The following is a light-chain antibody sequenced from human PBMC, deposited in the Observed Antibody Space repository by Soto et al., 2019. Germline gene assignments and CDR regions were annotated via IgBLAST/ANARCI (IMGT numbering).Light chain of an antibody. CDR1: TSDFGFYNY. J-gene: IGLJ1*01. Sequence: QSALTQPASVSGSPGQSITISCTGTTSDFGFYNYVSWYQHHPGKAPKLLIYEVTNRHSGVSNRFSGSKSGNTASLTISGLQDDDDADYCCSYAGSTTFYVFGGGTKVTVL. V-gene: IGLV2-14*01. CDR2: EVT. CDR3: CSYAGSTTFYV.